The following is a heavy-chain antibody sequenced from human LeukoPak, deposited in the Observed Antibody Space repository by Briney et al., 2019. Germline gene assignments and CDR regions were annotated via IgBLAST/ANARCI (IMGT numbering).Heavy chain of an antibody. V-gene: IGHV1-69*04. CDR3: ARDDTAMVTPLDY. CDR1: GGTFSSYT. J-gene: IGHJ4*02. Sequence: SVKVSCKASGGTFSSYTISWVRQAPGQGLEWMGRIIPILGIANYAQKFQGRVTITADKSTSTAYMELSSLRSDDTAVYYCARDDTAMVTPLDYWGQGTLVTVSS. D-gene: IGHD5-18*01. CDR2: IIPILGIA.